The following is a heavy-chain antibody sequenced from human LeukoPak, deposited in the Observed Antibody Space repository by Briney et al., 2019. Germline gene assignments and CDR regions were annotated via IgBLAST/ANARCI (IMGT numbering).Heavy chain of an antibody. D-gene: IGHD5-18*01. Sequence: GGSLRLSCAASGFTFSSYGMHWVRQAPGKGLEWVAFIRYDGGNKYYADSVKGRFTTSRDNSKNTLYLQMNSLRAEDTAVYYCAKDYIPWIQLPSCWFDPWGQGTLVTVSS. J-gene: IGHJ5*02. CDR1: GFTFSSYG. CDR2: IRYDGGNK. V-gene: IGHV3-30*02. CDR3: AKDYIPWIQLPSCWFDP.